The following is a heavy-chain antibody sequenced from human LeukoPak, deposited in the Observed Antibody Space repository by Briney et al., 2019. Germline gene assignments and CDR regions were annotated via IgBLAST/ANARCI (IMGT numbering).Heavy chain of an antibody. V-gene: IGHV3-23*01. CDR1: GFTFSSYA. J-gene: IGHJ4*02. Sequence: PGGSLRLSCAASGFTFSSYAISWVRQAPGKGLEWVSAISGSGGSTYYADSVKGRFTISRDNSKNTLYLQMNSLRAEDTAVYYCAKDLSRQQLVSFDYWGQGTLVTVSS. D-gene: IGHD6-13*01. CDR2: ISGSGGST. CDR3: AKDLSRQQLVSFDY.